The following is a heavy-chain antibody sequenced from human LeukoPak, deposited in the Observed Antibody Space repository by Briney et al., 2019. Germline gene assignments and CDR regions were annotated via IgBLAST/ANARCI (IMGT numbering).Heavy chain of an antibody. J-gene: IGHJ4*02. D-gene: IGHD3-22*01. CDR1: GGSISSYY. CDR2: IYYSGST. V-gene: IGHV4-59*08. CDR3: ARSYYYDSSGYGFDY. Sequence: PSETLSLTCTVSGGSISSYYWSWIRQPPGKGLEWIGYIYYSGSTNYNPSLKSRVTISVDTSKNQFSLELNSVTAADTAVYYCARSYYYDSSGYGFDYWGQGTLVTVSS.